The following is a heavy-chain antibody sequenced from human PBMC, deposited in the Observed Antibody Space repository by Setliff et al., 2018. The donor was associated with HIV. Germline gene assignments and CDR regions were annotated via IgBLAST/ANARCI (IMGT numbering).Heavy chain of an antibody. V-gene: IGHV4-39*07. D-gene: IGHD6-13*01. CDR2: IYYTGNT. CDR3: ASLIIAAGGTRLDS. J-gene: IGHJ5*01. CDR1: GGSISSSSYY. Sequence: KPSETLSLTCTVSGGSISSSSYYWGWIRQPPGKGLEWIGIIYYTGNTYYNPSLKGRVTISTDPSKRQFSLRLTSVTAADTAIYYCASLIIAAGGTRLDSWGLGTLVTVSS.